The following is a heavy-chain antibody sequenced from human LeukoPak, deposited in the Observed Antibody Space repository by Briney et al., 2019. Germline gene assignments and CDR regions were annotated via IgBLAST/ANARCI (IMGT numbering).Heavy chain of an antibody. J-gene: IGHJ6*02. Sequence: PSQTLSLTCTVSGGSISSGGYYWSWIRQHPGKGLEWIGYTYYSGSTYYNPSLKSRVTISVDTSMNQFSLKLTSVTAADTAVYYCARSLKYSGSYRYYGLDVWGQGTTVTVSS. CDR2: TYYSGST. CDR1: GGSISSGGYY. V-gene: IGHV4-31*03. D-gene: IGHD1-26*01. CDR3: ARSLKYSGSYRYYGLDV.